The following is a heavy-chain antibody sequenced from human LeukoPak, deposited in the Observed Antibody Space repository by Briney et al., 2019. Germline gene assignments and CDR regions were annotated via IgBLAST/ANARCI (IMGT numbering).Heavy chain of an antibody. D-gene: IGHD6-13*01. J-gene: IGHJ6*02. V-gene: IGHV4-30-2*01. Sequence: SETLSLTCAVSGGSISSGGYSWSWIRQPPGKGLEWIGYIYHSGSTYYNPSLKSRVTISVDRSKNQFSLKLSSVTAADTAVYYCAARIAAAAYYYGMDVWSQGTTVTVSS. CDR1: GGSISSGGYS. CDR3: AARIAAAAYYYGMDV. CDR2: IYHSGST.